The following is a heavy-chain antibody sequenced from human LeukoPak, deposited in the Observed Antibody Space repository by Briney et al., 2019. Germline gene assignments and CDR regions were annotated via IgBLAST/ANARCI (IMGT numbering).Heavy chain of an antibody. CDR3: ARDNTVTTRLNWFDP. CDR1: GGSISSYY. V-gene: IGHV4-4*07. CDR2: IYTSGST. Sequence: PSETLSLTCTVSGGSISSYYWSWIRQPAGKGLEWIGRIYTSGSTNYNPSLKSRVTMSVDTSKSQFSLKLSSVTAADTAVYYCARDNTVTTRLNWFDPWGQGTLVTVSS. D-gene: IGHD4-11*01. J-gene: IGHJ5*02.